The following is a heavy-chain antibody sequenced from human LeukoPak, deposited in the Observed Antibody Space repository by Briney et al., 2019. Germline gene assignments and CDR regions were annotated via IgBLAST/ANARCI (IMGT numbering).Heavy chain of an antibody. Sequence: GGSLRLSCAASGFTFSSYAMSWVRQAPGRGLEWVSAISDSGDYTYFADSLKGRFTISRDNSKNTLYLQMNSLRDEDTAVYYCAKGSTSGWYSNRDFDYWGQGTLVTVSS. CDR1: GFTFSSYA. CDR3: AKGSTSGWYSNRDFDY. CDR2: ISDSGDYT. V-gene: IGHV3-23*01. D-gene: IGHD6-19*01. J-gene: IGHJ4*02.